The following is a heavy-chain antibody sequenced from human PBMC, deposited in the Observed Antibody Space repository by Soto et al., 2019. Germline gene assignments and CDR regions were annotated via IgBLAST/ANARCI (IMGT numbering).Heavy chain of an antibody. J-gene: IGHJ4*02. CDR1: GFTVSSNC. D-gene: IGHD1-1*01. V-gene: IGHV3-53*01. CDR2: IYKGGST. Sequence: GRSRRLCWAACGFTVSSNCMSWGGQAPGKWLGWVSVIYKGGSTDDAESGKGRFTSPRDNSKNTLYLQRNSLGAEDTAVYYSARDVRGSGSADWGQRPLVTVSS. CDR3: ARDVRGSGSAD.